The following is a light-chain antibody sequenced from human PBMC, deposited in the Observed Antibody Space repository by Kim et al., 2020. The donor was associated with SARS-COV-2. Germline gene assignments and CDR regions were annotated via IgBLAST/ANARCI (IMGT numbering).Light chain of an antibody. J-gene: IGLJ1*01. CDR2: GEN. V-gene: IGLV3-19*01. CDR3: GARYGSETHYV. Sequence: ALGQTVRITCQGDSLSRYYASWYQQKPGQAPVLVFYGENNRPSGIPGRFSGSASGDTASLTITGAQAEDEAEYYCGARYGSETHYVFGPGTKVTVL. CDR1: SLSRYY.